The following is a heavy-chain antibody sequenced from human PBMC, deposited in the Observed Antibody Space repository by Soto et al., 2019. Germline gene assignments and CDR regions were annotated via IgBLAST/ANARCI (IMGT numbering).Heavy chain of an antibody. D-gene: IGHD3-22*01. V-gene: IGHV4-59*01. Sequence: SETLSLTCTVSGGSISNYYWSWIRQSPGRGLDWIGNIHYSGYTTYNPSLKSRVSISVDTSRNQLSLDLNSVTAVDTAVYYCARCLYDDSGFCSLYFEYWGQGTLVTVSS. J-gene: IGHJ4*02. CDR3: ARCLYDDSGFCSLYFEY. CDR1: GGSISNYY. CDR2: IHYSGYT.